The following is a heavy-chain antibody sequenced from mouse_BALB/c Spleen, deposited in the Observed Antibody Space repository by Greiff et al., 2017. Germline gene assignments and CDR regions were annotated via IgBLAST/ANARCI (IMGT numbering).Heavy chain of an antibody. CDR2: IRLKSNNYAT. CDR1: GFTFSNYW. D-gene: IGHD1-1*01. V-gene: IGHV6-6*02. J-gene: IGHJ3*01. CDR3: TTYYYGSSFAY. Sequence: EVMLVESGGGLVQPGGSMKLSCVASGFTFSNYWMNWVRQSPEKGLEWVAEIRLKSNNYATHYAESVKGRFTISRDDSKSSVYLQMNNLRAEDTGIYYCTTYYYGSSFAYWGQGTLVTVAA.